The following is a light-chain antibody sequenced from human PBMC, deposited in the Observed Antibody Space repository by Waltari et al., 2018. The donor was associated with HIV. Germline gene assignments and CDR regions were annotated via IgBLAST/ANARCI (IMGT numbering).Light chain of an antibody. CDR1: QNIGGN. CDR3: QQYLDWPPWT. Sequence: DIVMTQSPATLSVSPGERATLSCRASQNIGGNLAWYQQRHGQPPRLLIYGASSRERGIPARFSGRGSGTEFTLTITNRESEDSAVYFCQQYLDWPPWTFGQGTKVVI. V-gene: IGKV3D-15*01. CDR2: GAS. J-gene: IGKJ1*01.